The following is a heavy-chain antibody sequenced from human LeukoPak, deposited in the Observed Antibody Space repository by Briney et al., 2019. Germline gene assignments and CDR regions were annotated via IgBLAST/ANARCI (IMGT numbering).Heavy chain of an antibody. J-gene: IGHJ4*02. V-gene: IGHV3-33*01. CDR3: TRDNANRAYDY. CDR2: VWANGNTK. CDR1: GFTFSGYG. Sequence: PGGSLRLSCEVSGFTFSGYGMHWVRQAPGKGLEWVAVVWANGNTKYYADSVKGRFTISRDNSKNTLHLQIDSLRAEDTATYCCTRDNANRAYDYWGQGTLVTVSS. D-gene: IGHD1-14*01.